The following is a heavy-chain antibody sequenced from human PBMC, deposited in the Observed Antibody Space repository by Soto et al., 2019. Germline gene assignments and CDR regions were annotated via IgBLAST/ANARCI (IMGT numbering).Heavy chain of an antibody. J-gene: IGHJ6*02. CDR1: GYTFTSYG. V-gene: IGHV1-18*01. D-gene: IGHD2-8*01. CDR2: ISTYNGNT. Sequence: ASVKVSWKASGYTFTSYGISWVRQAPGQGLEWMGRISTYNGNTNYPQSLQGRLTLTTDTSTTTAYMELRSLRSDDTAVYYCARDPYHVLMVNAPNLYGMDVWGQGTTVTVSS. CDR3: ARDPYHVLMVNAPNLYGMDV.